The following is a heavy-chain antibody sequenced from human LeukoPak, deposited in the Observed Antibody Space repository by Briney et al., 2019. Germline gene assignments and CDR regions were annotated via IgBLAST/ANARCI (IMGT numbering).Heavy chain of an antibody. J-gene: IGHJ5*02. Sequence: SETLSLTCTVSGGSITSGIYYWGWIRQPAGKGLEWIGRLYTDGSTRYNPALKSRVTISVDKSKNQFSLKLSSVTAADTAVYYCARDYYDSSASINWIDLWGQGTLVTVSS. CDR2: LYTDGST. CDR1: GGSITSGIYY. CDR3: ARDYYDSSASINWIDL. D-gene: IGHD3-22*01. V-gene: IGHV4-61*02.